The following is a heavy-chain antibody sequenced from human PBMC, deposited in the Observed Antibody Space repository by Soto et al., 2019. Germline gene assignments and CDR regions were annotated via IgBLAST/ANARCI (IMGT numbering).Heavy chain of an antibody. CDR3: ARDDNFDY. J-gene: IGHJ4*02. CDR1: GFTFSSYA. D-gene: IGHD3-22*01. V-gene: IGHV3-30-3*01. CDR2: ISYDGSNK. Sequence: QVQLVESGGGVVQPGRSLRLSCAASGFTFSSYAMHWVRQAPGKGLEWVAVISYDGSNKYYADSVKGRFTISRDNSKNTLYLQMNSLRAEDTAVYYCARDDNFDYWGQGTLVTVSS.